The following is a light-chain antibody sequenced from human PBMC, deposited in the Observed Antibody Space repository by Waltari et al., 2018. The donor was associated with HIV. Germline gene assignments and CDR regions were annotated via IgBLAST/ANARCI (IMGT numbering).Light chain of an antibody. CDR3: QQYYSTPWT. CDR2: WVS. CDR1: QSVLYSSNHKNY. V-gene: IGKV4-1*01. Sequence: DIVLTQSPDSLAVSLGERATINCKSSQSVLYSSNHKNYLAWYQQKPGQPPKLLIYWVSTRESGVPDRFSGSGSGTDFTLTISSLQAEDVAVYYCQQYYSTPWTFGQGTKVEIK. J-gene: IGKJ1*01.